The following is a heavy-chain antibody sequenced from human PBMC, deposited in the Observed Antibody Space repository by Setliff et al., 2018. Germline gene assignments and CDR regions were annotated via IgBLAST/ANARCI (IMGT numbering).Heavy chain of an antibody. CDR1: GASITSGGFY. CDR3: ARARSLDFDY. Sequence: PSETLSLTCSVSGASITSGGFYWTWIRQPAGKGLEWIGYISSSGTTNYNPSLKSRVTILIDKSKNQFSLNLTSVTAADTAFYYCARARSLDFDYWGPGTLVTVSS. J-gene: IGHJ4*02. V-gene: IGHV4-61*09. CDR2: ISSSGTT.